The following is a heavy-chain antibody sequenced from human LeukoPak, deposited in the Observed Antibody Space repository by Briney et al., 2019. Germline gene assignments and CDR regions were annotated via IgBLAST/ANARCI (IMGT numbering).Heavy chain of an antibody. CDR3: ARHGYYDSSTVDY. CDR1: GGSISTYY. D-gene: IGHD3-22*01. Sequence: PSETLSLTCTVSGGSISTYYWSWIRQPPGKGLEWIGYFYYSGGTNYNPSLKSRVTISVDTSENQFSLKLTSVTAADTAVYYCARHGYYDSSTVDYWGQVTLVTVSS. J-gene: IGHJ4*02. V-gene: IGHV4-59*08. CDR2: FYYSGGT.